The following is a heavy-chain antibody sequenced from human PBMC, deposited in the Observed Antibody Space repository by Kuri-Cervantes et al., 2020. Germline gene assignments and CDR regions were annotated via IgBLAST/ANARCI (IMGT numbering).Heavy chain of an antibody. CDR3: ARAPRGHYFDY. CDR1: GFTLTSYA. Sequence: GESLKISCAASGFTLTSYAMSWVRQAPGKGLEWVSAISGSGDRTYYADSVKGRFTISRDNAKNSLYLQMNSLRDEDTAVYYCARAPRGHYFDYWGQGTLVTVSS. V-gene: IGHV3-23*01. CDR2: ISGSGDRT. J-gene: IGHJ4*02.